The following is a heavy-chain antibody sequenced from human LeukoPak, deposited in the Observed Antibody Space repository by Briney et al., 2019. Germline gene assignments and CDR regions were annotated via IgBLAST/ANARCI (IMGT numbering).Heavy chain of an antibody. CDR3: AKGGRGFGELVYYYYGMDV. CDR2: ISGSGGST. Sequence: GGSLRLSCAASGFTFSSDAMSWVRQAPGKGLEWVSAISGSGGSTYYADSVKGRFTISRDNSKNTLYLQMNSLRAEDTAVYYCAKGGRGFGELVYYYYGMDVWGKGTTVTVSS. J-gene: IGHJ6*04. V-gene: IGHV3-23*01. CDR1: GFTFSSDA. D-gene: IGHD3-10*01.